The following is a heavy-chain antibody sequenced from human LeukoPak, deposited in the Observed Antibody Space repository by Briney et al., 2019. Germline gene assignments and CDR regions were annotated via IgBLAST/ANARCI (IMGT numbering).Heavy chain of an antibody. V-gene: IGHV1-3*01. CDR2: INAGNGNT. D-gene: IGHD4-23*01. CDR1: GYTFTSYA. CDR3: ARPIKAGGQGYYYGMDV. J-gene: IGHJ6*02. Sequence: ASVKVSCKASGYTFTSYAMHWVRQAPGQRLERMGWINAGNGNTKYSQKFQGRVTITRDTSASTAYMELSSLRSEDTAVYYCARPIKAGGQGYYYGMDVWGQGTTVTVSS.